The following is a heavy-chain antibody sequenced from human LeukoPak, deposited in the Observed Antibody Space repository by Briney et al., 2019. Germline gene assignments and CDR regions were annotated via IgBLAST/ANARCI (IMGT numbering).Heavy chain of an antibody. V-gene: IGHV3-49*04. CDR2: IRSKAYGGTT. CDR3: AKAAAAIPNYYYYYGMDV. Sequence: PGGSLRLSCTASGFTFGDYAMSWVRQAPGKGLEWVGFIRSKAYGGTTEYAASVKGRFTISRDDSKSIAYLQMNSLRAEDTAVYYCAKAAAAIPNYYYYYGMDVWGQGTTVTVSS. CDR1: GFTFGDYA. D-gene: IGHD2-2*02. J-gene: IGHJ6*02.